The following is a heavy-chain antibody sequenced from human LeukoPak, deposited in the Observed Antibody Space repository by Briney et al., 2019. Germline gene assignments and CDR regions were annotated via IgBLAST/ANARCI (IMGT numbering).Heavy chain of an antibody. CDR2: INQDGSEK. CDR3: AREGYSSSWYERNYFDY. Sequence: GGSLRLSCVVSGFTFSSYWMSWVRQAPGKGLEWVANINQDGSEKYYVASVKGRFTISRDNAKNSLYLQMNSLRAEDTAVYYCAREGYSSSWYERNYFDYWGQGTLVTVSS. D-gene: IGHD6-13*01. J-gene: IGHJ4*02. CDR1: GFTFSSYW. V-gene: IGHV3-7*03.